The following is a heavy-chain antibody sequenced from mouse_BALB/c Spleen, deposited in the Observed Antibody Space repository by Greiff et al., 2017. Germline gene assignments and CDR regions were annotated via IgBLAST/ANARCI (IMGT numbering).Heavy chain of an antibody. CDR1: GFTFSSYA. Sequence: EVQLQESGGGLVKPGGSLKLSCAASGFTFSSYAMSWVRQSPEKRLEWVAEISSGGSYTYYPDTVTGRFTISRDNAKHTLYLEMSSLRSEDTARYYCARAGDYRHFDYWGQGTTLTVSS. J-gene: IGHJ2*01. D-gene: IGHD2-14*01. CDR3: ARAGDYRHFDY. V-gene: IGHV5-9-4*01. CDR2: ISSGGSYT.